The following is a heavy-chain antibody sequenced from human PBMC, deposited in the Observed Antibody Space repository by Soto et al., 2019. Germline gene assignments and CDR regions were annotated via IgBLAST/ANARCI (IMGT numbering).Heavy chain of an antibody. CDR1: GFTFSSYG. Sequence: QVQLVESGGGVVQPGRSLRLSCAASGFTFSSYGMHWVRQAPAKGREGVAVIIYDGSTKYYADSVKGRFTISRDNSKSTLYLQMNSLRAEDTAVYYCAKDRMGAGVRGYFDYWGQGTLVTVSS. CDR2: IIYDGSTK. CDR3: AKDRMGAGVRGYFDY. D-gene: IGHD3-10*01. J-gene: IGHJ4*02. V-gene: IGHV3-30*18.